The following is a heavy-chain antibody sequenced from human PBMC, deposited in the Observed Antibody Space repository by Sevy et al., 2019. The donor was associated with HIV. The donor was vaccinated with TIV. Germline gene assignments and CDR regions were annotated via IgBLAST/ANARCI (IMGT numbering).Heavy chain of an antibody. CDR3: ARGGATMVRGVIMYY. CDR1: GFTFSSYS. D-gene: IGHD3-10*01. J-gene: IGHJ4*02. Sequence: GGSLRLSCAASGFTFSSYSMNWVRQAPGKGLEWVSSISSSSSYIYYADSLKGRFTISRDNAKNSLYLQMNSLRAEDTAVYYCARGGATMVRGVIMYYSGQGTLVTVSS. CDR2: ISSSSSYI. V-gene: IGHV3-21*01.